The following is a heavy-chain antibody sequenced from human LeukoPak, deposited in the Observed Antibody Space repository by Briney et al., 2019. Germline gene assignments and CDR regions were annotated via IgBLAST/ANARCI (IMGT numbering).Heavy chain of an antibody. CDR2: ISYDGSNK. V-gene: IGHV3-30-3*01. CDR3: ARDDEQGNSFDY. J-gene: IGHJ4*02. Sequence: GGSLRLSCAASGFTFSSYAMHWVRQAPGKGLEWVAVISYDGSNKYYADSVKGRFTISRDNSKNTLYLQMNSLSAEDTAVYYCARDDEQGNSFDYWGQGTLVTVSS. D-gene: IGHD3-10*01. CDR1: GFTFSSYA.